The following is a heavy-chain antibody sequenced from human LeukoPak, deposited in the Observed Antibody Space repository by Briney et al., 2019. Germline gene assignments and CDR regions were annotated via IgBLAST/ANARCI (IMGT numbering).Heavy chain of an antibody. J-gene: IGHJ4*02. CDR1: GYTFTGYH. Sequence: SVKVSCKASGYTFTGYHMHWVRQAPGQGLEWMGRINPNSGDTNYAQKFQGRVTMTRDTSISTAYMELSRLRSDDTAVYYCARDYCSSTSCLFDYWGQGTLVTVSS. D-gene: IGHD2-2*01. CDR3: ARDYCSSTSCLFDY. V-gene: IGHV1-2*06. CDR2: INPNSGDT.